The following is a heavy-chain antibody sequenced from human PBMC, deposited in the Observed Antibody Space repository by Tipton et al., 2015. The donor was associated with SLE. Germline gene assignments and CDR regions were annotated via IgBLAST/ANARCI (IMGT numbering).Heavy chain of an antibody. D-gene: IGHD6-13*01. CDR1: GGSISSSSYY. CDR3: ASRGEDSSSAGDY. J-gene: IGHJ4*02. CDR2: IYYSGST. Sequence: TLSLTCTVSGGSISSSSYYWGWIRQPPGKGLEWIGSIYYSGSTYYNPSLKSRVTISVDTSKHQFSLKLSSVTAADTAVYYCASRGEDSSSAGDYWGQRTLVTVSS. V-gene: IGHV4-39*07.